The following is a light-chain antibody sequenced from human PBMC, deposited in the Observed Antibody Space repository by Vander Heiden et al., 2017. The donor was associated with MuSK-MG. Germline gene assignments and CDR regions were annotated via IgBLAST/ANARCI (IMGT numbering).Light chain of an antibody. V-gene: IGKV3-20*01. CDR3: QQDGASPLT. CDR2: ASS. CDR1: QSVGSSY. Sequence: EIVLMQSPGTLSLSPGERATLSCRASQSVGSSYLAWHQQKPGQSPRLLIYASSSRATGIPDRFSGSGSGTDFTLTISRLEPEDFAVYYCQQDGASPLTFGQGTKVEIK. J-gene: IGKJ2*01.